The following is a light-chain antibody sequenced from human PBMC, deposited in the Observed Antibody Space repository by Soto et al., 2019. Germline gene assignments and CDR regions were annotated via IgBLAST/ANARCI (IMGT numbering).Light chain of an antibody. CDR1: SSDVGGYNH. CDR2: DVS. CDR3: SSNTGSSTTPVV. J-gene: IGLJ2*01. V-gene: IGLV2-14*01. Sequence: QPVLTQPASVSGSPGQSITISCTGTSSDVGGYNHVAWYQQHPGKAPKLIIYDVSNRPSGVSNRFSGSKSGNTASLTISGLQAEDEADYYCSSNTGSSTTPVVFGGGTKLTVL.